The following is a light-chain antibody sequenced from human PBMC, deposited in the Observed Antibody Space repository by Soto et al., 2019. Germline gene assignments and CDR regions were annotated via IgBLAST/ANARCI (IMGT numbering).Light chain of an antibody. CDR2: AAS. V-gene: IGKV1-33*01. J-gene: IGKJ3*01. Sequence: DLQMTQSPSSLSASVGDRVTITCQASQDISNYLNWYQQKPGKAPNLPIYAASILETGVPSRFSGSGSGTDFTLSISSLQPEDVATYYCQQYYTLPFTFGPGTKVDIK. CDR3: QQYYTLPFT. CDR1: QDISNY.